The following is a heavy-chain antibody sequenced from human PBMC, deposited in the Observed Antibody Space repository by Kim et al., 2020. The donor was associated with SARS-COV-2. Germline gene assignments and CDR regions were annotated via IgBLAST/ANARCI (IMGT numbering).Heavy chain of an antibody. CDR1: GYTFSDNI. Sequence: ASVKVSCKASGYTFSDNIIQWVRQAPGHGLEWLGWMYSKTGDTKYTQRFQGRVTLTRDMFINTAYMELSGLRSDDTAIYYCARDLKSTANWEVDYWGQGTLVTVSS. V-gene: IGHV1-2*02. J-gene: IGHJ4*02. CDR3: ARDLKSTANWEVDY. D-gene: IGHD1-1*01. CDR2: MYSKTGDT.